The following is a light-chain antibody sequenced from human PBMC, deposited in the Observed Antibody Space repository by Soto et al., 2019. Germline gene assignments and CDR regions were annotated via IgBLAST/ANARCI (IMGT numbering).Light chain of an antibody. CDR1: QGISNY. Sequence: DIPMTQSPSSLSASVGDRVTITCRASQGISNYLAWYQQKPGKVPKLLIYAASTLQSGVPSRFSGSGFGTDFTLTISSLQPEDVATYYCQKYNSARWTFGQGTKVEIK. CDR3: QKYNSARWT. V-gene: IGKV1-27*01. CDR2: AAS. J-gene: IGKJ1*01.